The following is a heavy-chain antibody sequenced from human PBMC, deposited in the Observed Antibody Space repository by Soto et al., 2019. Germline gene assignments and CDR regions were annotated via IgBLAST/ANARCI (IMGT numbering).Heavy chain of an antibody. J-gene: IGHJ4*02. Sequence: ASVKVSCKASGYTFTSYGISWVRQAPGQGLEWMGWISAYNGNTNYAQKLQGRVTMTTDTSTSTAYMELRSLRSDDTAVYYCATHSGYDLGQLGVAYWGQGTLVTVSS. V-gene: IGHV1-18*01. CDR2: ISAYNGNT. D-gene: IGHD5-12*01. CDR1: GYTFTSYG. CDR3: ATHSGYDLGQLGVAY.